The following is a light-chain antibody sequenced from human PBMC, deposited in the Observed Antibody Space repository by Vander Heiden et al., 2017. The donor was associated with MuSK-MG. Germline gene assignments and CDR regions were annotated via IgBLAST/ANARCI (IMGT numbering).Light chain of an antibody. CDR2: GAS. CDR3: QQVNSYPFT. CDR1: QGISSY. J-gene: IGKJ4*01. Sequence: DIQLTQSPSLLSASVRDRVTITCRASQGISSYLAWYQQKPGKAPNLLIYGASTVQSGVPSRFSGSESATEFTLTISSLQPEDFATYYCQQVNSYPFTFGGGTRVDIK. V-gene: IGKV1-9*01.